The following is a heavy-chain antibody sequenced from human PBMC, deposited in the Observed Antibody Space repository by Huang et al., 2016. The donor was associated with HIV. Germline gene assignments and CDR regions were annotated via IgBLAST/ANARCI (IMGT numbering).Heavy chain of an antibody. CDR2: FDPEDGET. J-gene: IGHJ4*02. CDR3: ATRKDRWERYVDTAVQFDY. CDR1: GYTLTELS. V-gene: IGHV1-24*01. D-gene: IGHD5-18*01. Sequence: QVQLVQSGTEVKRSGASVKVSCKVSGYTLTELSMHWVRQAPGKGLEWRVGFDPEDGETSYEQKLQGRNTMTEDTSTDTAYMELGSLRSEDTAVYYCATRKDRWERYVDTAVQFDYWGQGTLVTVSS.